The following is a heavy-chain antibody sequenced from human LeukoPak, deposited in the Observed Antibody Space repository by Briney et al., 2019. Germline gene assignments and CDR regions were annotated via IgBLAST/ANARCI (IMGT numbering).Heavy chain of an antibody. J-gene: IGHJ4*02. CDR2: INPRDGGT. CDR3: AREGNGLLSKDLDY. Sequence: VKVSCKGSGYTFTDYYLHWVRPAPGQGLEWVGYINPRDGGTSSPQNFRGRVTMTTDASSSTAYMELSRLTSDDTAIYYCAREGNGLLSKDLDYWGQGTLVTVSS. D-gene: IGHD2-15*01. CDR1: GYTFTDYY. V-gene: IGHV1-2*02.